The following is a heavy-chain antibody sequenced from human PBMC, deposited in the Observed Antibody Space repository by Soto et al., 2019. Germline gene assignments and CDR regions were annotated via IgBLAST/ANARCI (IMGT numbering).Heavy chain of an antibody. CDR1: GFTINRKD. J-gene: IGHJ6*02. Sequence: PGGSLRLSCAASGFTINRKDMYWVRQAPGKGLEWVAVMSFDGNHQHYADSVKGRFTISRDNSKNTLSLEMNSLRRDDTAVYYCASCERFPRVGVDYYALDVWGQGTTVTVSS. CDR3: ASCERFPRVGVDYYALDV. D-gene: IGHD3-3*01. CDR2: MSFDGNHQ. V-gene: IGHV3-30*03.